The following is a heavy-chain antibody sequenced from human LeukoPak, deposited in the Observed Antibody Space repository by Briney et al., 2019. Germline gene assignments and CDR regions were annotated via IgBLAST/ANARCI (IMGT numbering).Heavy chain of an antibody. CDR3: ATLLVPAAVRDY. Sequence: VGSLRLSCAASGFTFSTYGIHWVRQAPGKGLEWVAFIRNDGTNKYYADSVKGRFTISRDNSKSTLYLQMNSLRPEDTAVYYCATLLVPAAVRDYWGQGTLVTVSS. CDR2: IRNDGTNK. D-gene: IGHD2-2*01. V-gene: IGHV3-30*02. CDR1: GFTFSTYG. J-gene: IGHJ4*02.